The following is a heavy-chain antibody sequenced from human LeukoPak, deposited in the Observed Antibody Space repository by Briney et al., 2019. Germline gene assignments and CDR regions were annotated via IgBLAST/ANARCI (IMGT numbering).Heavy chain of an antibody. CDR1: GFTFSSYS. V-gene: IGHV3-48*02. CDR3: ARGPVDYYDSSGYYILDY. J-gene: IGHJ4*02. CDR2: ISSSSSTI. D-gene: IGHD3-22*01. Sequence: GGSLRLSCAASGFTFSSYSMNWVRQAPGKGLEWVSYISSSSSTIYYADSVKGRFTISRDNAKNSLYLQMNSLRDEDTAVYYCARGPVDYYDSSGYYILDYWGQGTLVTVSS.